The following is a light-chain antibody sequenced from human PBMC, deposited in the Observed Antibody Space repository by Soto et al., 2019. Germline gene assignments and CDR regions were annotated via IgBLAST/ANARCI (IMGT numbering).Light chain of an antibody. V-gene: IGLV3-21*02. Sequence: SVDLTEPPAVSVSPGQTARITCGGNNIGSESVHWYQQRPGQAPVLVVYDDSDRPSGIPERFSGSNSANTATLTISRVEAGDEADYYCQVWSSSTDLSVFGSGTK. CDR3: QVWSSSTDLSV. J-gene: IGLJ1*01. CDR1: NIGSES. CDR2: DDS.